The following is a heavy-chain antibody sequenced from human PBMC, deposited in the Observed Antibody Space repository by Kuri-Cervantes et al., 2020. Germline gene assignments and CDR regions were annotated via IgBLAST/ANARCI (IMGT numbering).Heavy chain of an antibody. CDR3: ARETAATGYPFDY. V-gene: IGHV4-59*01. Sequence: SETLSLTCTVSGGSISGYYWIWIRQPPGKGPEWIGLIHYSGNTNYNPSLKSRVTISVDTSKNQFSLNLSSVTAADTAVYYCARETAATGYPFDYWGQGVLVTVSS. D-gene: IGHD6-13*01. J-gene: IGHJ4*02. CDR1: GGSISGYY. CDR2: IHYSGNT.